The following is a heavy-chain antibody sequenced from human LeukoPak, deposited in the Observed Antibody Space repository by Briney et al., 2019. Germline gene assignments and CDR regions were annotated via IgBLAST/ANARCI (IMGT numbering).Heavy chain of an antibody. CDR2: IYYSGST. CDR1: GDTSSTCS. CDR3: ARGGRVYAFDI. Sequence: SETLSLTCTVSGDTSSTCSWTWIRQPPGKGLEWIGYIYYSGSTNYNPSLKSRVTISVDTSKNQFSLKLSSVTAADTAVYYCARGGRVYAFDIWGQGTMVTVSS. V-gene: IGHV4-59*01. J-gene: IGHJ3*02.